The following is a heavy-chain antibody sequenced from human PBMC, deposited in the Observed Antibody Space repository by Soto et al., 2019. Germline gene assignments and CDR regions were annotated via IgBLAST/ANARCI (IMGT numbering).Heavy chain of an antibody. CDR1: GCSISSGGYY. CDR2: IYYSGST. Sequence: SETLSLTCTVSGCSISSGGYYWSWIRQPLGKRLEWIGYIYYSGSTNYNPSLKSRVTISVDTSKNQFSLKLSSVTAADTAVYYCARVGVGSSSWYWFDPWGQGILVTVS. J-gene: IGHJ5*02. CDR3: ARVGVGSSSWYWFDP. D-gene: IGHD6-13*01. V-gene: IGHV4-61*08.